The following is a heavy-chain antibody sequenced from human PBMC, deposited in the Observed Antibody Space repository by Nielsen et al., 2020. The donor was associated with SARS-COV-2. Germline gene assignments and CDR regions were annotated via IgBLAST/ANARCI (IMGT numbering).Heavy chain of an antibody. Sequence: SLKISCAASGFTFSTYGMHWVRQAPGKGLEWVAAISYDGSNKYYVDSVKGRFPISRDNSKNTLYLQMSSLREEDTAVYYCAKDWTAIVVVPSGGVDYWGQGTLVTVSS. J-gene: IGHJ4*02. D-gene: IGHD2-15*01. CDR3: AKDWTAIVVVPSGGVDY. CDR1: GFTFSTYG. CDR2: ISYDGSNK. V-gene: IGHV3-30*18.